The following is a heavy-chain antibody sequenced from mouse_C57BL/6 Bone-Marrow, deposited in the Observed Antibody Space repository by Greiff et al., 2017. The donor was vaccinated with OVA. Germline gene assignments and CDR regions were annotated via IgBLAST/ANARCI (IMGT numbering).Heavy chain of an antibody. D-gene: IGHD2-1*01. Sequence: QVQLQQSGAELVRPGTSVKVSCKASGYAFTNYLIEWVKQRPGQGLEWIGVINPGSGGTNYNETFKGKATLTVDKSSSTAYMQLSSLTSEDSAVYFCERSRLYGNPYYYAMDYWGQGTSVTVSS. V-gene: IGHV1-54*01. J-gene: IGHJ4*01. CDR1: GYAFTNYL. CDR3: ERSRLYGNPYYYAMDY. CDR2: INPGSGGT.